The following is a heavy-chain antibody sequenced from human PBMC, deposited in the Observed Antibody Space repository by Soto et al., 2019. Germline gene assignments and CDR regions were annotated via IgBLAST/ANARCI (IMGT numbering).Heavy chain of an antibody. CDR1: GDSVSSNSAA. CDR2: TYYRSKWYN. J-gene: IGHJ6*02. Sequence: SQTLSLTCAISGDSVSSNSAAWNWIRQSPSRGLEWLGRTYYRSKWYNDYAVSVKSRITINPDTSKNQFSLQLNSVTPEDTAVYYSARWGEGQQLVSSGMDVWGQGTTVTVSS. CDR3: ARWGEGQQLVSSGMDV. D-gene: IGHD6-13*01. V-gene: IGHV6-1*01.